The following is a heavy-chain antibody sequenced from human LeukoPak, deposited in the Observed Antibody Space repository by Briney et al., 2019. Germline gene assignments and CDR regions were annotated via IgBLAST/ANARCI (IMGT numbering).Heavy chain of an antibody. V-gene: IGHV4-34*01. Sequence: ETLALNRADSGGSFSGYYWSWIRTPPRNGPELSGEINHSGSTNYNPSLKSRVTISLDTSKNQFSLKLSSVTAADTAVYYCARGKWIQLWLLDYWGQGTLVTVSS. CDR2: INHSGST. CDR1: GGSFSGYY. D-gene: IGHD5-18*01. J-gene: IGHJ4*02. CDR3: ARGKWIQLWLLDY.